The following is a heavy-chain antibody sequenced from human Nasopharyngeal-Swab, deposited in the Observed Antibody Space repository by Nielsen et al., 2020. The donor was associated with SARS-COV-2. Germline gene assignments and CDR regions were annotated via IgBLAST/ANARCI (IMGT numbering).Heavy chain of an antibody. V-gene: IGHV3-30-3*01. CDR3: ARTAAIRGYAFDI. Sequence: GGSLRLSCAASGFTFSSYAMHWVRQAPGKGLEWVAVISYDGSNKYYADSVKGRFTISRDNSKNTLYLQMNSLRAGDTAVYYCARTAAIRGYAFDIWGQGTMVTVSS. D-gene: IGHD2-2*02. CDR1: GFTFSSYA. CDR2: ISYDGSNK. J-gene: IGHJ3*02.